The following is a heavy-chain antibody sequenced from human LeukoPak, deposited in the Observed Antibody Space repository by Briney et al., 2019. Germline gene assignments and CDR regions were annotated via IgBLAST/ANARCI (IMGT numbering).Heavy chain of an antibody. V-gene: IGHV3-7*01. Sequence: PGGSLRLSCAASGFTFSSYWMSWVRQAPGKGLEWVANIKQDGSEKYYVDSVKGRFTISRDNAKNSLYLQMNSLRAEDTAVYYCASDQTFSHGGFDYWGQGTLVTVSS. D-gene: IGHD2/OR15-2a*01. CDR2: IKQDGSEK. CDR1: GFTFSSYW. J-gene: IGHJ4*02. CDR3: ASDQTFSHGGFDY.